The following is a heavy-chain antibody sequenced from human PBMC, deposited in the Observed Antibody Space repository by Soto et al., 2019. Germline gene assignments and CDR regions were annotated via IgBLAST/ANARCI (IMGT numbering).Heavy chain of an antibody. J-gene: IGHJ3*02. Sequence: QVHLVQSGAEVKKPGASVKVSCQASGYTFTTYAIHWLRQAPGQRLEWMGWINGGNGNTRYSQTLQGRVALNRDTSASTVHMELSSLRSEDTAVYYCVREACINGVCYDNPFDIWGQGTMATVSS. CDR2: INGGNGNT. CDR3: VREACINGVCYDNPFDI. CDR1: GYTFTTYA. D-gene: IGHD2-8*01. V-gene: IGHV1-3*01.